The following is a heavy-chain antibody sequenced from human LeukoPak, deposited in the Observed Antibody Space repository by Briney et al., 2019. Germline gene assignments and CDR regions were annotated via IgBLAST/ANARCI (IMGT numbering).Heavy chain of an antibody. D-gene: IGHD3-3*01. CDR3: ARNLGVATDYYYYMDV. CDR1: GGSISSGSFY. J-gene: IGHJ6*03. Sequence: SETLSLTCTVSGGSISSGSFYWSWIRQPAGKGLEWIGRIYTSGSTNYNPSLKSRVAISVDTSKNQFSLKLSSVTAADTAVYYCARNLGVATDYYYYMDVWGKGTTVTVSS. V-gene: IGHV4-61*02. CDR2: IYTSGST.